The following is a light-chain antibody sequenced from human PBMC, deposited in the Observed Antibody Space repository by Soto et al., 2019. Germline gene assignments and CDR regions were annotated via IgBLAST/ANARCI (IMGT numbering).Light chain of an antibody. V-gene: IGKV4-1*01. CDR2: WAS. CDR3: QQYYSTPLT. Sequence: DIVMTQSPDSLAVSLGERATINCKSSQSVFYSSNNKNYLAWYRQKPGQPPKLLIYWASTRESGVPDRFSGSGFGTDFTLTISSLQAEDVAVYYCQQYYSTPLTFGGGTKVEIK. J-gene: IGKJ4*01. CDR1: QSVFYSSNNKNY.